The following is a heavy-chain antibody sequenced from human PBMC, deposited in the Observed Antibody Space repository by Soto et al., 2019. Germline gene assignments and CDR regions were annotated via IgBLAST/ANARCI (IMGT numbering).Heavy chain of an antibody. J-gene: IGHJ6*03. Sequence: QVQLQESGPGLVKPSQTLSLTCTVSGGSISSGGYYWSWIRQHPGKGLEWIGYIYYSGSTYYNPSLKSRVTISVDTSKNQFSLKLSSVTAADTAVYYCASCTTYYDFWSGYYSQGSDYYYYMDVWGKGTTVTVSS. CDR1: GGSISSGGYY. D-gene: IGHD3-3*01. V-gene: IGHV4-31*03. CDR2: IYYSGST. CDR3: ASCTTYYDFWSGYYSQGSDYYYYMDV.